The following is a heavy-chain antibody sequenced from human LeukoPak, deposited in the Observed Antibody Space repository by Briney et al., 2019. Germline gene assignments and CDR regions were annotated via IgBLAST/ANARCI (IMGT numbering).Heavy chain of an antibody. CDR1: GYSISSGYY. Sequence: SETLSLTCTVSGYSISSGYYWGWIRQPPGKGLEWIGSIYHSGSTYYNPSLKSRVTISVDTSKNQFSLKLSSVTAADTAVYYCARLLSGIAAADEFDYWGQGTLVTVSS. CDR3: ARLLSGIAAADEFDY. J-gene: IGHJ4*02. CDR2: IYHSGST. D-gene: IGHD6-13*01. V-gene: IGHV4-38-2*02.